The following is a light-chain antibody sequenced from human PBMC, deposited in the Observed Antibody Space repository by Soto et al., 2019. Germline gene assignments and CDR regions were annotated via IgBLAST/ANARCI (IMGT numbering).Light chain of an antibody. CDR3: QTHDSSLSAVV. CDR1: SSNIGTGHD. J-gene: IGLJ2*01. CDR2: GDS. V-gene: IGLV1-40*01. Sequence: QSVLTQPPSVSGAPGQGVTISCTGSSSNIGTGHDVHWYQQVAGAAPKLLIYGDSNRPSGVPDRFSGSKSGTSASLAITGLQAEDEADYYCQTHDSSLSAVVFGGGTQLTVL.